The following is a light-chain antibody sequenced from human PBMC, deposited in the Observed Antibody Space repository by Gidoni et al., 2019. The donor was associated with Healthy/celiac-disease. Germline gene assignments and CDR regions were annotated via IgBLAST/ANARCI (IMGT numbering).Light chain of an antibody. Sequence: IVLTQSPATLSVSPGERATLSCRASQSVSSYLAWYQQKPGQAPRLLIYDASNMDTGIPARFSGSGSGTDFTLTISSLEPEDFAAYYCQQSSNWPRTFGQGTKVEIK. CDR1: QSVSSY. J-gene: IGKJ1*01. CDR3: QQSSNWPRT. CDR2: DAS. V-gene: IGKV3-11*01.